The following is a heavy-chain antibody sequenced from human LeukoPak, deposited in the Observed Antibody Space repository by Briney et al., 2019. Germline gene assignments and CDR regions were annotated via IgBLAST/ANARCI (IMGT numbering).Heavy chain of an antibody. Sequence: ASVKVSCKASGYSFTSYYMHWVRQAPGQGLEWMGIINPSGGSTSYAQKFQGRVTMTSDMSTSTVYMQLSSLRSEDTAVYYCASSTFMVRGVLWSLDYWGQGTLDTVSS. V-gene: IGHV1-46*01. D-gene: IGHD3-10*01. J-gene: IGHJ4*02. CDR3: ASSTFMVRGVLWSLDY. CDR1: GYSFTSYY. CDR2: INPSGGST.